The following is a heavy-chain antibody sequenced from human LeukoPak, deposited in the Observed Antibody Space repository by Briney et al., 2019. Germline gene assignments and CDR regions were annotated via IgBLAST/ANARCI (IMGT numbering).Heavy chain of an antibody. CDR1: GYTFTNFY. V-gene: IGHV1-46*01. CDR2: INPTTGST. J-gene: IGHJ3*02. CDR3: ARDLNPQSIGMRAFDI. D-gene: IGHD1-14*01. Sequence: ASVKVSCKASGYTFTNFYLHRVRQAPGQGLEWMGIINPTTGSTTYAQKLQGRVTMTRDMSTSTVYMEQSSLRSEDTAVYFCARDLNPQSIGMRAFDIWGQGTMVTASS.